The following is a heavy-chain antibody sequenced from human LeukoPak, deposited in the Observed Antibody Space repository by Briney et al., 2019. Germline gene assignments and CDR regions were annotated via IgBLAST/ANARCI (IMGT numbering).Heavy chain of an antibody. Sequence: GGSLRLSCAASGLTFSSYAMSWVRQAPGRGREWVSAISGSGGSTYYADSVKGRFTISRDNSKNTLYLQMNSLRAEDTAVYYCAKDPSIVVVTIFDYWGQGTLVTVSS. V-gene: IGHV3-23*01. CDR3: AKDPSIVVVTIFDY. CDR2: ISGSGGST. D-gene: IGHD3-22*01. CDR1: GLTFSSYA. J-gene: IGHJ4*02.